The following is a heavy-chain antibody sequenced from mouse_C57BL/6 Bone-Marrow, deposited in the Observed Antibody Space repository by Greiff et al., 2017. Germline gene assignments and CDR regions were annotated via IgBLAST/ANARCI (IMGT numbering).Heavy chain of an antibody. J-gene: IGHJ4*01. D-gene: IGHD2-10*01. CDR3: ARNLAYYSFMDY. Sequence: VQLQQSGAELARPGASVKLSCKASGYTFTSYGISWVKQRTGQGLEWIGEIYPRSGNTYYNEKFKGKATLTVDKSSSTAYMELRRLTSEDSAVYFCARNLAYYSFMDYWGQGTSVTVSS. CDR2: IYPRSGNT. V-gene: IGHV1-81*01. CDR1: GYTFTSYG.